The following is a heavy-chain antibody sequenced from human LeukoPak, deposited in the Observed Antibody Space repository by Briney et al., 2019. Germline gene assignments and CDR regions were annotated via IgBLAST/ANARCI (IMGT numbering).Heavy chain of an antibody. CDR1: GFTFSDYA. J-gene: IGHJ4*02. Sequence: GGSLRLSCAASGFTFSDYAMHWVRQGPGKGLEWVAVISDEGHQKYYGDSVKGRFTISRDNPKNTLYLQMNSLRDDDTAVYYCARVSLERLTSGYFDNWGQGTLVTVSS. D-gene: IGHD3-3*01. V-gene: IGHV3-30-3*01. CDR3: ARVSLERLTSGYFDN. CDR2: ISDEGHQK.